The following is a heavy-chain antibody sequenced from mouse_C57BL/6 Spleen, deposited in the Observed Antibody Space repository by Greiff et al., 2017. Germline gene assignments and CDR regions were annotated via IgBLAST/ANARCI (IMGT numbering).Heavy chain of an antibody. V-gene: IGHV1-55*01. Sequence: QVQLQQPGAELVKPGASVKMSCKASGFTFTSYWLTWVKQRPGQGLEWIGEIYPGSGSTNYNETFKSKATLTVDTSSSTAYMQLSSLTSEDSAVYYCARIKTAQTPYAMDYWGQGTSVTVSS. CDR2: IYPGSGST. J-gene: IGHJ4*01. D-gene: IGHD3-2*02. CDR3: ARIKTAQTPYAMDY. CDR1: GFTFTSYW.